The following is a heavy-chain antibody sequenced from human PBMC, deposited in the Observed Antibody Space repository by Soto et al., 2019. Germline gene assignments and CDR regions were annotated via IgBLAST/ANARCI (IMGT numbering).Heavy chain of an antibody. CDR2: ISSNGIGT. J-gene: IGHJ6*03. Sequence: GGFLGLSCAAACITPRGYSNGWGPQAPGKGLEYVSGISSNGIGTYYANSVQGRFTISRDNSKNTVYLQMGSLRPVDMAVYYCARRARPDFYYMDVWGKGTTVTVPS. V-gene: IGHV3-64*01. D-gene: IGHD6-6*01. CDR3: ARRARPDFYYMDV. CDR1: CITPRGYS.